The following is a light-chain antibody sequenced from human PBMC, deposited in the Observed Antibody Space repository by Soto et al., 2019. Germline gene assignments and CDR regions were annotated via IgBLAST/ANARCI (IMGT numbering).Light chain of an antibody. CDR2: GAS. CDR1: QSVRSSD. Sequence: EIVLTQSPGTLSLSPGERATLSCRASQSVRSSDLAWYQQKPGQTPSLLIYGASNRATGIPDRFSGSGSGTDFTLTISRLEPEDFAVYYCQQYGRSPFTFGPGTKVDIK. CDR3: QQYGRSPFT. V-gene: IGKV3-20*01. J-gene: IGKJ3*01.